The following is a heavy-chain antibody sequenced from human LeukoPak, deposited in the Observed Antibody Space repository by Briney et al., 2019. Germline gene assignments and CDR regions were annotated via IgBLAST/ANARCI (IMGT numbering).Heavy chain of an antibody. CDR1: GGSISGGGYY. D-gene: IGHD4-17*01. CDR3: ARGGTTVTPGLLWFDP. CDR2: IYYSGTT. Sequence: SQTLSLTCTVSGGSISGGGYYWSWIRQHPGKGLEWIGNIYYSGTTYYNPSLKSRVTISVDTSKNQFSLKLSSVTAADTAVFYCARGGTTVTPGLLWFDPWGQGTLVTVSS. V-gene: IGHV4-31*03. J-gene: IGHJ5*02.